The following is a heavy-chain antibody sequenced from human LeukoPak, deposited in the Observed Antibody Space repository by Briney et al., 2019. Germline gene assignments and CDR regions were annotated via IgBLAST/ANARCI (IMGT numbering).Heavy chain of an antibody. J-gene: IGHJ6*03. CDR2: INPSGGST. Sequence: ASVKVSCKASGYTFTSYYMHWVRQAPGQGLEWMGIINPSGGSTNYAQKLQGRVTMTTDTSTSTAYMELRSLRSDDTAVYYCARGTTVVTPKYYYYYYMDVWGKGTTVTVSS. V-gene: IGHV1-46*01. D-gene: IGHD4-23*01. CDR1: GYTFTSYY. CDR3: ARGTTVVTPKYYYYYYMDV.